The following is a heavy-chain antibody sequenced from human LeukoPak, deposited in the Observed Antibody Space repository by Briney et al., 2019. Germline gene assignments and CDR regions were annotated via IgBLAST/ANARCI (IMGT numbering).Heavy chain of an antibody. CDR1: GFTFTSYA. Sequence: GGSLRLSCEASGFTFTSYAMHWVRQAPGKGLEWLSSITSSGDGTFYTDSLSGRFTISRDNAKKAVFLQMKSLRRGDSALYFCAKGTDTTGRQNFDIGGQGTLVTVSS. J-gene: IGHJ1*01. CDR2: ITSSGDGT. CDR3: AKGTDTTGRQNFDI. D-gene: IGHD2-8*02. V-gene: IGHV3-23*01.